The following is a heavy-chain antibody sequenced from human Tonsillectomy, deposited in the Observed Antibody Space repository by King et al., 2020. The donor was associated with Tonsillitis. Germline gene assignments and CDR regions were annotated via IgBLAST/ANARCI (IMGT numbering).Heavy chain of an antibody. D-gene: IGHD2-2*01. Sequence: YWITWVRQMPGKGLEWMGRIDPRDSYTNYSPSFQGHVTISADKSISNAYLQWSSLKASDTAMYYCARHAHWGIVVVPEAMDVWGQGTTVTASS. CDR1: YW. CDR2: IDPRDSYT. J-gene: IGHJ6*02. CDR3: ARHAHWGIVVVPEAMDV. V-gene: IGHV5-10-1*01.